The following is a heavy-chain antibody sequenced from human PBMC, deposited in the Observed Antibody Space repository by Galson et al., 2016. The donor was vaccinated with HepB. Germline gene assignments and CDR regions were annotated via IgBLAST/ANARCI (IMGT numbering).Heavy chain of an antibody. CDR1: GGSISSDSHY. J-gene: IGHJ4*02. Sequence: SETLSLTCSVSGGSISSDSHYWGWIRQPPGKGLEWIANIYHGGATYYNPPLKSRVTISLDRSKSQVSLTLSSVTAADTAVYFCARGNAVPGAFLLDNWGQGVLVTVSS. D-gene: IGHD2/OR15-2a*01. CDR3: ARGNAVPGAFLLDN. V-gene: IGHV4-39*07. CDR2: IYHGGAT.